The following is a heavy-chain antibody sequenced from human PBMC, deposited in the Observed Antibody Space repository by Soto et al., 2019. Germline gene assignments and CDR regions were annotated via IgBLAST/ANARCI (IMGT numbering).Heavy chain of an antibody. Sequence: QVQLVESGGGVVQPGRSLRLSCVGSGFTFSSYGLYWVRQAPGKGLEWVAVIWYDGSNKYYADSVRGRFTISRDNSKNTVYLEMNSLRVEDTAMYYCARDGVSLFMIPSALDYWGQGTLVTVSS. J-gene: IGHJ4*02. CDR1: GFTFSSYG. CDR3: ARDGVSLFMIPSALDY. D-gene: IGHD3-16*01. CDR2: IWYDGSNK. V-gene: IGHV3-33*01.